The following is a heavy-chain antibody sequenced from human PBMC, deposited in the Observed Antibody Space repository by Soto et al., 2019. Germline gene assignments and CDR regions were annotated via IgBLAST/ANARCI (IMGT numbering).Heavy chain of an antibody. CDR3: ARDRAAGNSYYYYYGMDV. CDR1: GFTFSGYA. J-gene: IGHJ6*02. CDR2: ISYDGSNK. V-gene: IGHV3-30-3*01. D-gene: IGHD6-13*01. Sequence: LRLSCAASGFTFSGYAMHWVRQSPCKGLEWVAVISYDGSNKYYADSVKGRFTISRDNSKNTLYLQMNSLRAEDTAVYYCARDRAAGNSYYYYYGMDVWGQGTTVTVS.